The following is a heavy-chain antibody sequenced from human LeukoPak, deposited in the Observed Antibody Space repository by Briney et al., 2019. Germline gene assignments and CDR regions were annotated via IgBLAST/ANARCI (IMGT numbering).Heavy chain of an antibody. D-gene: IGHD2-2*01. J-gene: IGHJ6*02. CDR1: GYTFTSYG. V-gene: IGHV1-18*01. Sequence: GASVKVPCKASGYTFTSYGISWVRQAPGQGLEWMGWISAYNGNTNYAQKLQGRVTMTTDTSTSTAYMELRSLRSDDTAVYYCARDGIVSESSTSSYYYYGMDVWGQGTTVTVSS. CDR3: ARDGIVSESSTSSYYYYGMDV. CDR2: ISAYNGNT.